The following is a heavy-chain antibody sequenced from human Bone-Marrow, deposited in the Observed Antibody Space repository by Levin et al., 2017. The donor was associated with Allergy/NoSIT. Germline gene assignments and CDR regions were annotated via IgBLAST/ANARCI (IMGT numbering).Heavy chain of an antibody. D-gene: IGHD1-14*01. J-gene: IGHJ4*02. CDR2: IYYSGST. CDR3: AREGIPDVY. CDR1: GGSISSGSYY. V-gene: IGHV4-39*02. Sequence: PSETLSLTCTVSGGSISSGSYYWGWVRQPPGKGLEWIGSIYYSGSTYYNPSLKSRVTISVDTSKNQFSLKLSSVTAADTAVYYCAREGIPDVYWGQGTLVTVSS.